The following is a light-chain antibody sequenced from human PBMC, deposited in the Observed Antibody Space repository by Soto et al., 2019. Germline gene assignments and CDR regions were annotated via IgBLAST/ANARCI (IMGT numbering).Light chain of an antibody. V-gene: IGLV1-47*02. Sequence: QSVLTQPPSASGTPGQRVTISCSGSSSNIGSNYVYWYQQLPGTAPKLLIYSNNQRPSGVPDRFSGSNSGTSASLAISGLRSEDEADYYCAAWDDSLSVLLFGGGTQLTVL. CDR3: AAWDDSLSVLL. J-gene: IGLJ7*01. CDR1: SSNIGSNY. CDR2: SNN.